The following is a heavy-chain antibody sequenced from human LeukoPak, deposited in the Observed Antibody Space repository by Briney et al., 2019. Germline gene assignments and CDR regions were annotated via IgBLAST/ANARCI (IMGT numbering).Heavy chain of an antibody. Sequence: GGSLRLSCAASGFSLGSFWMTWIRQAPGKGLEWVGHINEDGSQTNYIDSVTGRFTISRDNTKDSLYLQMNSLRAEDTAVYFCVRDVGYFHFDSWGQGILVTVSS. CDR1: GFSLGSFW. J-gene: IGHJ4*02. CDR3: VRDVGYFHFDS. CDR2: INEDGSQT. D-gene: IGHD1-1*01. V-gene: IGHV3-7*01.